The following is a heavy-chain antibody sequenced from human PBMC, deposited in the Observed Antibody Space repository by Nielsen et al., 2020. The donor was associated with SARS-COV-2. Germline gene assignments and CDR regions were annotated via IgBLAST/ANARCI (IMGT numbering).Heavy chain of an antibody. Sequence: GGSLRLSCAASGFTFSTYWMSWVRQAPGKGLEWVANIKQDGSEKYYLDSVKGRFTISRDNAENSLNLQMNSLRPEDTAVYFCARDGPTRATATDYWGQGTLVTVS. CDR3: ARDGPTRATATDY. CDR2: IKQDGSEK. V-gene: IGHV3-7*01. J-gene: IGHJ4*02. D-gene: IGHD2-2*01. CDR1: GFTFSTYW.